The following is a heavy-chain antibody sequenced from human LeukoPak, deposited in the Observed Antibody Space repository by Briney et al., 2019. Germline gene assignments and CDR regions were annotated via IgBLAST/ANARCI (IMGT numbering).Heavy chain of an antibody. CDR3: ARDDSGNIDY. V-gene: IGHV4-61*02. CDR1: GYSISSGYY. CDR2: IYTSGST. D-gene: IGHD4-17*01. Sequence: SETLSLTCTVSGYSISSGYYWGWIRQPAGKGLEWIGRIYTSGSTNYNPSLKSRVTISVDTSKNQFSLKLSSVTAADTAVYYCARDDSGNIDYWGQGTLVTVSS. J-gene: IGHJ4*02.